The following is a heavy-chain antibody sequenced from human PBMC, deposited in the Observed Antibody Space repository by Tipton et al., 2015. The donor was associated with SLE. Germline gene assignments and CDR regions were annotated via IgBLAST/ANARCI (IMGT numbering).Heavy chain of an antibody. CDR1: GFTFSSFA. D-gene: IGHD1-26*01. V-gene: IGHV3-23*01. J-gene: IGHJ4*02. CDR3: AREGPSGSYSLD. CDR2: ISGSAGRT. Sequence: SLRLSCSASGFTFSSFAMNWVRQTPGKGLEWVSFISGSAGRTHYTDSVKGRFTISRDNAKNSLYLQMNSLRAEDTAVYYCAREGPSGSYSLDWGQGTLVTVSS.